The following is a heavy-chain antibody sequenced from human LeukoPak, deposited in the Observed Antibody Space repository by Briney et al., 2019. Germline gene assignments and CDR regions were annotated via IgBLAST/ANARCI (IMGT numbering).Heavy chain of an antibody. J-gene: IGHJ4*02. D-gene: IGHD3-10*01. CDR1: GGSISSGSYY. CDR3: ARDRKDYYGSGSYYFSDY. Sequence: PSETLSLTCTVSGGSISSGSYYWSWIRQPAGKGLEWIGRIYTSGSTNYNPSLKSRVTISVDTSKNQFSLKLSSVTAADTAVYYCARDRKDYYGSGSYYFSDYWGQGTLVTVSS. CDR2: IYTSGST. V-gene: IGHV4-61*02.